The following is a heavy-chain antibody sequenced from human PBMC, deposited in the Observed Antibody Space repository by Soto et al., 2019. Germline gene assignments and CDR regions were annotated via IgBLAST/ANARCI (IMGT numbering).Heavy chain of an antibody. CDR2: INPSGGST. CDR3: ARDLWGQRDGSGYHDY. D-gene: IGHD3-22*01. J-gene: IGHJ4*02. V-gene: IGHV1-46*01. CDR1: GYTFTSYY. Sequence: ASVKVSCKASGYTFTSYYMHWVRQAPGQGLEWMGIINPSGGSTSYAQKFQGRVTMTRDTSTSTVYMELSSLRSEDTAVYYCARDLWGQRDGSGYHDYWGQGTLVTVSS.